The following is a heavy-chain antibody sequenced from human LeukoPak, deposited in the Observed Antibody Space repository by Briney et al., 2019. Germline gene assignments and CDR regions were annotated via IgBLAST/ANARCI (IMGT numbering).Heavy chain of an antibody. CDR3: ATRPSGSDRFLPYFDY. CDR2: IYYSGST. J-gene: IGHJ4*02. D-gene: IGHD1-1*01. V-gene: IGHV4-61*01. CDR1: AGSVSRDSYY. Sequence: ASETLSLTCTVSAGSVSRDSYYWSWIRQPPGKGLEWIGHIYYSGSTNYNPSLKSRVTISVDTSKNQVSLKLSSVTAADTAVYYCATRPSGSDRFLPYFDYWGQGTLVTVSS.